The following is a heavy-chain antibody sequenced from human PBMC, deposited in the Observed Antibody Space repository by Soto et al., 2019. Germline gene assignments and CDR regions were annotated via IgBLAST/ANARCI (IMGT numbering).Heavy chain of an antibody. CDR1: GFTFSSYA. Sequence: GGSLRLSCAASGFTFSSYAMSWVRQAPGKGLEWVSAISGSGGSTYYADSVKGRFTISRDNSKNTLYLQMNSLRAEDTAVYYCAKDLEEPYDSALDYWGQGTLVTSPQ. J-gene: IGHJ4*02. V-gene: IGHV3-23*01. CDR2: ISGSGGST. CDR3: AKDLEEPYDSALDY. D-gene: IGHD5-12*01.